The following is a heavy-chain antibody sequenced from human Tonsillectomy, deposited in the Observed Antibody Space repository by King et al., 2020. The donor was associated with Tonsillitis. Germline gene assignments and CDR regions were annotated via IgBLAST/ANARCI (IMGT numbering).Heavy chain of an antibody. V-gene: IGHV4-39*01. CDR2: IYYSGST. CDR3: AKRGSGRYYYYVDV. D-gene: IGHD3-10*01. CDR1: GGSITSSSYF. J-gene: IGHJ6*03. Sequence: QLQESGPGLVKPSETLSLTCTVSGGSITSSSYFWGWIRQPPGKGLEWIGSIYYSGSTNYNPSLKSRVTISEETSKSQFSLKLTSVTAADTAVYYCAKRGSGRYYYYVDVWGKGTTVTVSS.